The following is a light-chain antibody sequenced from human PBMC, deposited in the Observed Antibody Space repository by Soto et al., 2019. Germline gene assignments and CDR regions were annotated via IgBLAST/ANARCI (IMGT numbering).Light chain of an antibody. CDR2: DAS. CDR1: QSISSW. Sequence: DIQMTQSPSTLSASVEDRVTITCRASQSISSWLAWYQQKPGKAPKLLIYDASSLESGVPSRFSGSGSGTESTLTISSLQPDDFATYSCQQYNSLWTFGQGTKVDIK. J-gene: IGKJ1*01. V-gene: IGKV1-5*01. CDR3: QQYNSLWT.